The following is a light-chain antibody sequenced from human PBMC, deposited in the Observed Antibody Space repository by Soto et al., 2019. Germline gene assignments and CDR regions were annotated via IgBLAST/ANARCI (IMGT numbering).Light chain of an antibody. CDR2: KVS. V-gene: IGKV2-30*01. CDR3: MQGTHWPYT. J-gene: IGKJ2*01. Sequence: DVVMTQSPLSLAVTLGQPASISCRSSQSLVYSNGVTYLNWFQQRPGHSPRRLIHKVSNRDSGVPDRFSGSASGTDFTLKISRVEAEDVGVYYCMQGTHWPYTFGQGTKLEIK. CDR1: QSLVYSNGVTY.